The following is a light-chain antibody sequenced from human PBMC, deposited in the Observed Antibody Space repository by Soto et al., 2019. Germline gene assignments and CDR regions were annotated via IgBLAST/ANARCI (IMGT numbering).Light chain of an antibody. J-gene: IGLJ2*01. CDR1: SSDVGSYNL. V-gene: IGLV2-23*02. CDR3: CSYAGSRVV. Sequence: QSVLTQPASVSGSPGQSITISCTGTSSDVGSYNLVSWYQQHPGKAPKLMIYEVSKRPSGVSNHFSGSKSGNTASLTISGLQAEDEADYYCCSYAGSRVVFGGGTKLTVL. CDR2: EVS.